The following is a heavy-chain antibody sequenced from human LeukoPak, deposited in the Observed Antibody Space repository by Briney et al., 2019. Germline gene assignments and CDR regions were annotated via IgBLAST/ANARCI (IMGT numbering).Heavy chain of an antibody. CDR3: ARDLRSGRAFDY. CDR1: GGSISSGDYY. CDR2: IYYSGST. Sequence: SETLFLTCTVSGGSISSGDYYWSWIRQPPGKGLEWIGYIYYSGSTYYNPSLKSRVTISVDTSKNQFSLKLSSVTAADTAVYYCARDLRSGRAFDYWGQGTLVTVSS. V-gene: IGHV4-30-4*08. J-gene: IGHJ4*02. D-gene: IGHD2-15*01.